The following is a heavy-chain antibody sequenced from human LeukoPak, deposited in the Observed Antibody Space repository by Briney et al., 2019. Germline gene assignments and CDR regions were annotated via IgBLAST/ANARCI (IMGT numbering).Heavy chain of an antibody. CDR3: AKGSYSGSHVFDI. Sequence: GGSLRLSCAASGFTSSIYAMTWVRQAPGKGLQWVSSISGGGGSIYYADSVKGRFTLSRDNSKNTLYLQMNSLRAEDTAVYYCAKGSYSGSHVFDIWGQGTMVTVSS. V-gene: IGHV3-23*01. CDR1: GFTSSIYA. D-gene: IGHD1-26*01. J-gene: IGHJ3*02. CDR2: ISGGGGSI.